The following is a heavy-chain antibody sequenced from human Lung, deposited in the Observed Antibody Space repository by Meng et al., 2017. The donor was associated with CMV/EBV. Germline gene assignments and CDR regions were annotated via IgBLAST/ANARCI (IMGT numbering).Heavy chain of an antibody. CDR1: GGTFSSYA. CDR2: IIPIFGTA. J-gene: IGHJ6*02. Sequence: SVKVSCKASGGTFSSYAISWVRQAPGQGLEWMGGIIPIFGTANYAQKFQGRVTITTDESTSTAYMELSRLRSEDTAVYYCARDRTGDCSSTSCYNYYYYYGMDVWGQGTTVTVSS. CDR3: ARDRTGDCSSTSCYNYYYYYGMDV. D-gene: IGHD2-2*02. V-gene: IGHV1-69*05.